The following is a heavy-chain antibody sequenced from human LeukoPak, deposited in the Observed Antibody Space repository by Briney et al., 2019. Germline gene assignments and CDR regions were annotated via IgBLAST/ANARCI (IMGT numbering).Heavy chain of an antibody. CDR3: ARVVAARVTGTWFDP. J-gene: IGHJ5*02. Sequence: GGSLRLSCAASGFTFSDYYMSWIRQAPGKGLEWVSYISSSSSYTNYADSVKGRFTISRDNAKNSLYLQMNSLRAEDTAVYYCARVVAARVTGTWFDPRGRGTLVTVSS. V-gene: IGHV3-11*06. CDR1: GFTFSDYY. CDR2: ISSSSSYT. D-gene: IGHD6-6*01.